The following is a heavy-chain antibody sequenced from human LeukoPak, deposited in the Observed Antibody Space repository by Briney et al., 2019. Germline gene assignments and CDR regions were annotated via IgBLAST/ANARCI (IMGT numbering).Heavy chain of an antibody. CDR3: ARDREVRGVIITLHWFDP. D-gene: IGHD3-10*01. CDR2: TIPIFGTA. V-gene: IGHV1-69*13. Sequence: SVKVSCKASGGTFSSYAISWVRQAPGQGLEWMGGTIPIFGTANYAQKFQGRVTITADESTSTAYMELSSLRSEDTAVYYCARDREVRGVIITLHWFDPWGQGTLVTVSS. CDR1: GGTFSSYA. J-gene: IGHJ5*02.